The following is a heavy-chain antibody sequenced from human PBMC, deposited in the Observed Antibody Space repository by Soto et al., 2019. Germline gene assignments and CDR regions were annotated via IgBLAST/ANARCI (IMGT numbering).Heavy chain of an antibody. V-gene: IGHV6-1*01. CDR2: TYYRSKWYN. J-gene: IGHJ6*02. CDR3: ARDRSLVVVPAAISTSYYYYGMDV. D-gene: IGHD2-2*01. Sequence: SQTLSLTCAISGDSVSSNSAAWNWIRQSPSRGLEWLGRTYYRSKWYNDYAVSVKSRITINPDTSKNQFSLQLNSVTPEDTAVYYCARDRSLVVVPAAISTSYYYYGMDVWGQGTMVTVSS. CDR1: GDSVSSNSAA.